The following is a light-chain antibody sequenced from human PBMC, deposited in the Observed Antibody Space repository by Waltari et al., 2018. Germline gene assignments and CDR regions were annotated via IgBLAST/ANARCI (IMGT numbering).Light chain of an antibody. Sequence: SYDLTQPPSVSVSPGQTASIICSGDKLGERSASWYQQKAGHSPMLVIFQDVKRPSGIPERFSGSNSGNTATLTISGTQAMDEADYYCQVWDSSTEVFGGGTKLTVL. V-gene: IGLV3-1*01. J-gene: IGLJ2*01. CDR2: QDV. CDR1: KLGERS. CDR3: QVWDSSTEV.